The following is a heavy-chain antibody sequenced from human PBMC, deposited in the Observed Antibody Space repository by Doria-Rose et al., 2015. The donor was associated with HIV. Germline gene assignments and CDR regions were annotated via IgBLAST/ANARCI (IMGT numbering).Heavy chain of an antibody. Sequence: VQLQESGPGLVKPAEALSLTCTVSGGSISSYYRNWIRQPPGKGLEWIGYIYSSGSTYYNSPLKSRVTISIAPSKTQFSRKLRSMTAADTAVYYCARFRPSRGIYYSLDVWGKGTTVTVSS. CDR1: GGSISSYY. V-gene: IGHV4-4*09. D-gene: IGHD3-10*01. J-gene: IGHJ6*03. CDR3: ARFRPSRGIYYSLDV. CDR2: IYSSGST.